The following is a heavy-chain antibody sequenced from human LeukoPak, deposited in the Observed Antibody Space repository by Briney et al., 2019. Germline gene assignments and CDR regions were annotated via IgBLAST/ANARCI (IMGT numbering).Heavy chain of an antibody. Sequence: ASVKASCKASGYTFTGSYMHWVRQAPGQGLEWMGWINPNSGGTNYAQNFQGRVTMTRDTSISTAYMELSSLRSDDTAVYYCARASYNDYWGQGTLVTVSS. D-gene: IGHD1-1*01. CDR2: INPNSGGT. CDR3: ARASYNDY. CDR1: GYTFTGSY. V-gene: IGHV1-2*02. J-gene: IGHJ4*02.